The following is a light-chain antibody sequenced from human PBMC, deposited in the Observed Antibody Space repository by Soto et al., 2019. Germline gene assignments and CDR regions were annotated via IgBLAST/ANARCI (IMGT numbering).Light chain of an antibody. CDR2: GAS. Sequence: EIVMTQSPATLSVSPGERATLSCRARQSVSSNLGWYQQKPGQSPRLLMYGASTRATGIPARFTGSGSGTEFTLTISSLRSEDFAVYYCQQYNSWPYTFGQGTKLEIK. V-gene: IGKV3-15*01. J-gene: IGKJ2*01. CDR3: QQYNSWPYT. CDR1: QSVSSN.